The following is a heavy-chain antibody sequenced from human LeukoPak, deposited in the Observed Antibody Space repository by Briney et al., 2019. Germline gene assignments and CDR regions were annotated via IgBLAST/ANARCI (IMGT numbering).Heavy chain of an antibody. V-gene: IGHV4-59*01. D-gene: IGHD3-22*01. CDR3: ATFRPYDSSGPTPFDI. J-gene: IGHJ3*02. Sequence: PSETLSLNCSVSGGSISSYYWSWIRQPPGKGLEWIGYIYYSGSTNYNPSLKSRVTISLDTSKNQFSLKLTSVTAADTAVYYCATFRPYDSSGPTPFDIWGQGTMATVSS. CDR1: GGSISSYY. CDR2: IYYSGST.